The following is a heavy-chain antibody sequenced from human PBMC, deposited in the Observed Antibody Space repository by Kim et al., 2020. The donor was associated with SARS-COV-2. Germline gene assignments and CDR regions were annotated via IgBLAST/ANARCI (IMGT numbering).Heavy chain of an antibody. J-gene: IGHJ4*02. CDR3: AKYLTYFIAAAGQDIGY. CDR1: GFTFSSYG. V-gene: IGHV3-30*18. CDR2: ISYDGSNK. Sequence: GGSLRLSCAASGFTFSSYGMHWVRQAPGKGLEWVAVISYDGSNKYYEDSVKGRFTISRDNSKNTMYLQMNSLRAEDTAVYYCAKYLTYFIAAAGQDIGYWGQGTLVTVSS. D-gene: IGHD6-13*01.